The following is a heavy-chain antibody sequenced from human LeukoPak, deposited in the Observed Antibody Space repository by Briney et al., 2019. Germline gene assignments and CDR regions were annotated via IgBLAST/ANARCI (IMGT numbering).Heavy chain of an antibody. CDR3: ARDSRFYSYGYYYYYMDV. CDR2: IYYSGST. J-gene: IGHJ6*03. Sequence: SETLSLTCTVSGGSISSYYWSWIRQPPGKGLEWIGYIYYSGSTNYNPSLKSRVTISVDTSKNQFSLNLSSVTAADTAVYYCARDSRFYSYGYYYYYMDVWGKGTTVTVSS. CDR1: GGSISSYY. D-gene: IGHD5-18*01. V-gene: IGHV4-59*01.